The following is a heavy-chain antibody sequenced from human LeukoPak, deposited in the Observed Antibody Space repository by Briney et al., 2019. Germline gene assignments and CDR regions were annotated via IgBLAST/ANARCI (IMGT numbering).Heavy chain of an antibody. Sequence: SETLSLTCTVSGGSISSGSYYWSWIRQPAGKGLEWIGRIYTSGSTNYNPSLKSRVTISVDTSKNQLSLKLSSVTAANSAVYYCARERGGELLWGQGTMVTVSS. J-gene: IGHJ3*01. CDR1: GGSISSGSYY. V-gene: IGHV4-61*02. CDR2: IYTSGST. D-gene: IGHD1-26*01. CDR3: ARERGGELL.